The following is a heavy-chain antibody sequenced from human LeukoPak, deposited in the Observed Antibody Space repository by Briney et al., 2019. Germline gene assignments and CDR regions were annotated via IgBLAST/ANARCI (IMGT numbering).Heavy chain of an antibody. V-gene: IGHV3-33*01. J-gene: IGHJ4*02. CDR1: GFTFSSYG. Sequence: GGSLRLSCAASGFTFSSYGMHWVRQASGKGLEWVAVIWYDGSNKYYADSVKGRFTISRDNSKNTLYLQMDSLRAEDTAVYYCAIEATYSGYDYYFDYWGQGTLVTVSS. D-gene: IGHD5-12*01. CDR2: IWYDGSNK. CDR3: AIEATYSGYDYYFDY.